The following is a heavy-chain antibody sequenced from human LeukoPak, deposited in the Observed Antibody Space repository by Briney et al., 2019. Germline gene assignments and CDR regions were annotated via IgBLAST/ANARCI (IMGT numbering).Heavy chain of an antibody. Sequence: SETLSLTCTVSGGSISSYYWSWIRQPPGKGLEWIGYIYYSGSTNYNPSLKSRVTISVDTSKNQFSPKLSSVTAADTAVYYCARLTGRAAAGRRPNYYYYYMDVWGKGTTVTISS. V-gene: IGHV4-59*12. CDR2: IYYSGST. J-gene: IGHJ6*03. CDR1: GGSISSYY. CDR3: ARLTGRAAAGRRPNYYYYYMDV. D-gene: IGHD6-13*01.